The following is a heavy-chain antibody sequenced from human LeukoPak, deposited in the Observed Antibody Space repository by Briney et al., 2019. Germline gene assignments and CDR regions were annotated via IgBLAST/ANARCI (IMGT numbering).Heavy chain of an antibody. J-gene: IGHJ6*02. CDR2: INPNSGGT. CDR1: GYTFTGYY. D-gene: IGHD6-13*01. Sequence: GAAVKVSCKASGYTFTGYYMHWLRQAPAQGLEWMEWINPNSGGTNYAQKFQGRVTMTRDTSISTGYMELSRLRSDDTAVYHCARDQDSSSWYGPRGGMAVWGQGTTVTVSS. V-gene: IGHV1-2*02. CDR3: ARDQDSSSWYGPRGGMAV.